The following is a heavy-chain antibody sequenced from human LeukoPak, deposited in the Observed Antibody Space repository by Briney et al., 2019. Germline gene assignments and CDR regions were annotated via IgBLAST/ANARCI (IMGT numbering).Heavy chain of an antibody. Sequence: SETLTLACTVSGGSISTFHWSWLRQPPGKQLERIGYVYYSGSTNYNPSFKTRVTISVDTSKNQFSLKLSSVTPADTAVYYCARVDYDSSGYFDYWGQGTLVTVSS. V-gene: IGHV4-59*01. CDR1: GGSISTFH. D-gene: IGHD3-22*01. J-gene: IGHJ4*02. CDR2: VYYSGST. CDR3: ARVDYDSSGYFDY.